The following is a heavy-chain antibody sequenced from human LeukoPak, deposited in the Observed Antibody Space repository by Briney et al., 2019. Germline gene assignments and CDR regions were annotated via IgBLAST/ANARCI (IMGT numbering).Heavy chain of an antibody. CDR2: IRGSGDTT. CDR1: GFMFRSYV. CDR3: AKGAYYSGSGSSWFFDY. V-gene: IGHV3-23*01. J-gene: IGHJ4*02. Sequence: GGSLRLSCAASGFMFRSYVMSWVRLAPGKGLEWVSSIRGSGDTTYYPDSVEGRFSISRDNSRNTLYLQMNSLRAEDTAVYYCAKGAYYSGSGSSWFFDYWGEGALVTVSS. D-gene: IGHD3-10*01.